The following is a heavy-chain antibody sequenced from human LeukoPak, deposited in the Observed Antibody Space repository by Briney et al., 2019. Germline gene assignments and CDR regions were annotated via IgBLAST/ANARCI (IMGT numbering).Heavy chain of an antibody. V-gene: IGHV3-30*03. J-gene: IGHJ6*02. D-gene: IGHD3-22*01. CDR2: ISYDGSNK. Sequence: PGGSLRLSCAASGFTFSSYGMHWVRQAPGKGLEWVAVISYDGSNKYYADSVKGRFTISRDNSKNTLYLQMNSLRAEDTAVYYCAGSGYYSFYYYGMDVRGQGTTVTVSS. CDR3: AGSGYYSFYYYGMDV. CDR1: GFTFSSYG.